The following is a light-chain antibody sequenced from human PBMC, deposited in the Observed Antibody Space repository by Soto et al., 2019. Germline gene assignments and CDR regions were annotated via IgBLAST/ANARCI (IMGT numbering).Light chain of an antibody. CDR3: SSYTSSSTPVV. CDR1: SSDVGGYNY. J-gene: IGLJ2*01. V-gene: IGLV2-14*01. CDR2: DVS. Sequence: QSVLTQPASVSGSPGQSITISCTGTSSDVGGYNYVSWYQQHPGKAPKLMIYDVSNRPSGVSNRFSGSKSGNTASLTISGLQAEGEADYYCSSYTSSSTPVVFGGGTKVTVL.